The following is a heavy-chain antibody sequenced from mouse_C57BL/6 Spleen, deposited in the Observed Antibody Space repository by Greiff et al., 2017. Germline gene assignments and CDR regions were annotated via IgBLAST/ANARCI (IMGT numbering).Heavy chain of an antibody. D-gene: IGHD2-3*01. CDR2: ISYSGST. J-gene: IGHJ3*01. CDR1: GYSITSGYD. CDR3: ARGYYGYYWFAY. Sequence: EVKLMESGPGMVKPSQSLSLTCTVTGYSITSGYDWHWIRHFPGNKLEWMGYISYSGSTNYNPSLKSRISITHDTSKNHFFLKLNSVTTEDTATYYCARGYYGYYWFAYWGQGTLVTVSA. V-gene: IGHV3-1*01.